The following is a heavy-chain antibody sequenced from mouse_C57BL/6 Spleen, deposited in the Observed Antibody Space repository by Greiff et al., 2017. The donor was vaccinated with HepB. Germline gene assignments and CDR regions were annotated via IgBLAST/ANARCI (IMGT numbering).Heavy chain of an antibody. CDR2: IYPGDGDT. Sequence: QVQLQQSGPELVKPGASVKISCKASGYAFSSSWMNWVKQRPGKGLEWIGRIYPGDGDTNYNGKFKGKATLTADKSSSTAYMQLSSLTSEDSAVDFCASGGALLLLFDYWGQGTTLTVSS. V-gene: IGHV1-82*01. J-gene: IGHJ2*01. CDR1: GYAFSSSW. D-gene: IGHD1-1*01. CDR3: ASGGALLLLFDY.